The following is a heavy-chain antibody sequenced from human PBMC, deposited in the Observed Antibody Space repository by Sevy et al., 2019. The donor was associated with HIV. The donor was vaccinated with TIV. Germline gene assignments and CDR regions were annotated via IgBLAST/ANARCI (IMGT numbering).Heavy chain of an antibody. J-gene: IGHJ5*01. D-gene: IGHD3-10*01. CDR1: GFTFSDYT. Sequence: GGSLRLSCAASGFTFSDYTIHWVRQAPGKGLEWVAVISYDGSRTSYADSVKGRFIISRDNSKNTLFLQMNSLRVADTAVYYCTRVRGLLGWFDSWGQGTLVTVSS. CDR2: ISYDGSRT. CDR3: TRVRGLLGWFDS. V-gene: IGHV3-30*04.